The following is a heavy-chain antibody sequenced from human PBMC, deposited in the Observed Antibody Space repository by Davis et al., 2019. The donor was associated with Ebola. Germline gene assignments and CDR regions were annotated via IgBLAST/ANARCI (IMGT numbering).Heavy chain of an antibody. V-gene: IGHV4-61*01. CDR2: IYYSGST. CDR1: GGSISSSSYY. CDR3: AREDPFYYDFWSGPFDP. Sequence: SETLSLTCTVSGGSISSSSYYWGWIRQPPGKGLEWIGYIYYSGSTNYNPSLKSRVTISVDTSKNQFSLKLSSVTAADTAEYYCAREDPFYYDFWSGPFDPWGQGTLVTVSS. D-gene: IGHD3-3*01. J-gene: IGHJ5*02.